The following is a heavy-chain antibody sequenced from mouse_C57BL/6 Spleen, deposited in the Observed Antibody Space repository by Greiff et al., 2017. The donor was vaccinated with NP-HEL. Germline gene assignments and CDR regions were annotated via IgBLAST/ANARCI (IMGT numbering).Heavy chain of an antibody. Sequence: QVQLQQPGAELVEPGASVKLSCKASGYTFTSYWMHWVKQRPGQGLEWIGMIHPNSGSTNYNEKFKSKATLTVDKSSSTAYMQLSSLTSEDSAVYYCALITTVVATTYYFDYWGQGTTLTVSS. CDR1: GYTFTSYW. CDR3: ALITTVVATTYYFDY. V-gene: IGHV1-64*01. J-gene: IGHJ2*01. D-gene: IGHD1-1*01. CDR2: IHPNSGST.